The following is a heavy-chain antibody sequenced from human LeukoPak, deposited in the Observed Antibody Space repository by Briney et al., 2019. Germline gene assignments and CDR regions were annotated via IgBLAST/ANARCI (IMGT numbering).Heavy chain of an antibody. CDR2: IIPIFGTA. CDR3: ARNGGDCSGGSCYSANYRYYYYMDV. CDR1: GGTFSSYA. V-gene: IGHV1-69*13. J-gene: IGHJ6*03. D-gene: IGHD2-15*01. Sequence: GASVKVSCKASGGTFSSYAISWVRQAPGQGLKWMGGIIPIFGTANYAQKFQGRVTITADESTSTAYMELSSLRSEDTAVYYCARNGGDCSGGSCYSANYRYYYYMDVWGKGTTVTVSS.